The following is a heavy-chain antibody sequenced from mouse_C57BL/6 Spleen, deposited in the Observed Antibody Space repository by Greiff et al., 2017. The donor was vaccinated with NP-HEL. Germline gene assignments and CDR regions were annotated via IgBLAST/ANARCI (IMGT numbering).Heavy chain of an antibody. V-gene: IGHV1-80*01. D-gene: IGHD1-1*01. CDR2: IYPGDGDT. CDR3: ARKGDYGSSPGRYFDV. CDR1: GYAFSSYW. Sequence: VQLQQSGAELVKPGASVKISCKASGYAFSSYWMNWVKQRPGKGLEWIGQIYPGDGDTNYNGKFKGKATLTADKSSSTAYMQLSSLTSEDSAVYFCARKGDYGSSPGRYFDVWGTGTTVTVSS. J-gene: IGHJ1*03.